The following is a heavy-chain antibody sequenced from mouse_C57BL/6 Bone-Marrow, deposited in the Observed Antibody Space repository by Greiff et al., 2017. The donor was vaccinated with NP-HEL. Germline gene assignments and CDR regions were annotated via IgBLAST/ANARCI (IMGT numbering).Heavy chain of an antibody. CDR1: GYTFTDYY. D-gene: IGHD1-1*01. CDR2: INPNNGGT. CDR3: ARGHGSSSYAMDY. Sequence: VQLQQSGPELVKPGASVKISCKASGYTFTDYYMNWVKQSHGKSLEWIGDINPNNGGTSYNQKFKGKATLTVDKSSSTAYMELRSLTSEDSAVYYCARGHGSSSYAMDYWGQGTSVTVSS. V-gene: IGHV1-26*01. J-gene: IGHJ4*01.